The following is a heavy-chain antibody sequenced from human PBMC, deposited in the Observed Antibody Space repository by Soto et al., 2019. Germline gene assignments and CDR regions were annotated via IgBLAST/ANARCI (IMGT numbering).Heavy chain of an antibody. CDR3: ARDGRDYVGWFDP. Sequence: SETLSLTCTVSGGSISSYYWSWIRQPPGKGLEWIGYIYYSGSTNYNPSLKSRVTISVDTSKNQFSLKLSSVTAADTAVYYCARDGRDYVGWFDPWGQGTLVTVSS. J-gene: IGHJ5*02. CDR1: GGSISSYY. CDR2: IYYSGST. V-gene: IGHV4-59*12. D-gene: IGHD4-17*01.